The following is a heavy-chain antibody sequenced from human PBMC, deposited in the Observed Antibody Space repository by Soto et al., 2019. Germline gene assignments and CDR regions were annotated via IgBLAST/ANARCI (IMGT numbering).Heavy chain of an antibody. CDR2: INHSGST. CDR1: GGSFSGYY. D-gene: IGHD3-22*01. J-gene: IGHJ6*02. Sequence: SETLSLTCAVSGGSFSGYYWSWIRQPPGKGLEWIGEINHSGSTNYNPSLKSRVTISVDTSKNQFSLKLSSVTAADTAAYYCARGRGTYYYVSSGYYYLRDVMAVCGQRSTVTGSS. V-gene: IGHV4-34*01. CDR3: ARGRGTYYYVSSGYYYLRDVMAV.